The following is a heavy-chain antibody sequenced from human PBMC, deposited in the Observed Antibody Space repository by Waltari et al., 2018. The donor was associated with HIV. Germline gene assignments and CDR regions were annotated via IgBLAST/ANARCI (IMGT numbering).Heavy chain of an antibody. V-gene: IGHV4-34*02. J-gene: IGHJ5*02. CDR1: GDSFNDYY. D-gene: IGHD2-2*01. CDR2: INHSGST. CDR3: ARGSPYVVIPAALKLRAAKGGNWFDP. Sequence: QVRLQQWSAGLLKPSETLSLTCAVYGDSFNDYYWGWIRHAPWTGLEWIGEINHSGSTSYNPSLKSRVTISVDPSKNQFSLRLSSVTAADTAMYYCARGSPYVVIPAALKLRAAKGGNWFDPWSQGTLVTVSS.